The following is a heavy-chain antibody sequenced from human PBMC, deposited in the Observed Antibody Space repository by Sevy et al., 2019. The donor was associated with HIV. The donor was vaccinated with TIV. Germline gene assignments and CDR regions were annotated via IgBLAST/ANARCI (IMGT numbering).Heavy chain of an antibody. V-gene: IGHV3-21*05. Sequence: GGYLRLSCAASGFSFSNYAMNWVRQAPGKGLEWVSYIGGSGHYIFYADSVKGRFTISRDNARNSLYLQMNSLRGEDTAFYYCVRDCGKGYAMDVWGQGATVTVSS. J-gene: IGHJ6*02. CDR3: VRDCGKGYAMDV. CDR1: GFSFSNYA. CDR2: IGGSGHYI.